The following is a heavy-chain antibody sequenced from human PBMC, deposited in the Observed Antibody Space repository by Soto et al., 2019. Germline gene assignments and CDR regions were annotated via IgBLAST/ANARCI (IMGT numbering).Heavy chain of an antibody. CDR2: IYFNGNT. D-gene: IGHD3-16*01. CDR1: ADSFSKYY. CDR3: ASVTSGGVVLDH. Sequence: PSETLSLTCSVSADSFSKYYWTWIRQPPGEGLEWIGYIYFNGNTNYNPSLKGRVTISIDTSKKQFSLNLSSVTAADTAVYYCASVTSGGVVLDHWGKGTLVTVSS. J-gene: IGHJ4*02. V-gene: IGHV4-59*01.